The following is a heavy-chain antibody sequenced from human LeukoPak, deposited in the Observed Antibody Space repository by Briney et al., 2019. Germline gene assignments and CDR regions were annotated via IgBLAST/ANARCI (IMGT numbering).Heavy chain of an antibody. Sequence: PGGSLRLSCAASGFTFSIYAMSWVRHAPGKGLEWVSAISGSGGSTYYADSVKGRFTISRDNSKNTLYLQMNSLRAEDTAVYYCAKDGTGYSSSWYVYWGQGTLVTVSS. V-gene: IGHV3-23*01. CDR1: GFTFSIYA. J-gene: IGHJ4*02. CDR2: ISGSGGST. D-gene: IGHD6-13*01. CDR3: AKDGTGYSSSWYVY.